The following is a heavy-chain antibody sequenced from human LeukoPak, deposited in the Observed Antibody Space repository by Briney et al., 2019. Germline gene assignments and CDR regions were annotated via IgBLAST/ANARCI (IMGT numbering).Heavy chain of an antibody. D-gene: IGHD4-23*01. V-gene: IGHV3-21*01. J-gene: IGHJ4*02. Sequence: GGSLRLSCAASGFTFSSYSMNWVRQAPGKGLEWVSSISSSSSYIYYADSVKGRFTISRDNAKNSLYLQMNSLRAEDTAVYYCARDRDGGNHYDYWGQGTLVTVSS. CDR1: GFTFSSYS. CDR3: ARDRDGGNHYDY. CDR2: ISSSSSYI.